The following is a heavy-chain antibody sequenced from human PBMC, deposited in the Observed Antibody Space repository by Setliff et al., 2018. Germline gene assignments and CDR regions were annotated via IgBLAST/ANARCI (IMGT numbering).Heavy chain of an antibody. V-gene: IGHV4-34*01. Sequence: ETLSLTCAASGGTFTYYYWTWIRQPPGKGLEWIGEINHSGTTNYNPSLKSRVTISIDTSKNQFSLNLRYVTAADTAVYYCARGRNVAVRLLDSWGQGNLVTVSS. J-gene: IGHJ4*02. CDR2: INHSGTT. D-gene: IGHD6-6*01. CDR1: GGTFTYYY. CDR3: ARGRNVAVRLLDS.